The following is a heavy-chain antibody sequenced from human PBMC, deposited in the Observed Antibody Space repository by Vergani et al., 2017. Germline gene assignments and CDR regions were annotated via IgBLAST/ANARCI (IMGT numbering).Heavy chain of an antibody. CDR1: GFTFSSYA. CDR2: ISGSGGST. V-gene: IGHV3-23*01. D-gene: IGHD6-6*01. J-gene: IGHJ6*02. CDR3: AKTLLIGGIAAPRFLDGMDV. Sequence: EVQLLESGGGLVQPGGSLRLYCAASGFTFSSYAMSWVRQAPGKGLEWVSAISGSGGSTYYADSVKGRFTISRDNSKNTLYLQMNILRAEDTAVYYCAKTLLIGGIAAPRFLDGMDVWGQGTTVTVSS.